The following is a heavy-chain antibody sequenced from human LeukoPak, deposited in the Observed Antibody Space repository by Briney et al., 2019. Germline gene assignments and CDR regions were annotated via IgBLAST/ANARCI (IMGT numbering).Heavy chain of an antibody. Sequence: EXLSLTCTXXXXXXSXXYWXXXRXPPXXXLEWIGEIYYSGNTNYNPSLKSRVTISVDTSKNQFSLKLTSVTAADTAMYYCARGDSGSYEYWGQGALVTVSS. CDR3: ARGDSGSYEY. CDR1: XXXXSXXY. J-gene: IGHJ4*02. V-gene: IGHV4-59*01. D-gene: IGHD3-10*01. CDR2: IYYSGNT.